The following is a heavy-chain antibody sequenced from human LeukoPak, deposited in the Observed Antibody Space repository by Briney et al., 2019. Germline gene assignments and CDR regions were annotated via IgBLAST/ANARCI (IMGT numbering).Heavy chain of an antibody. CDR1: GYTFTSYY. Sequence: GASVKVSCKASGYTFTSYYMHWVRQAPGQGLEWMGIINPSGGSTSYAQKFQGRVTMARDTSTDTAYMELSSLRYEDTAVYYCATGGGPQSLLWLGDAFDIWGQGTMVTVSS. D-gene: IGHD3-10*01. CDR3: ATGGGPQSLLWLGDAFDI. J-gene: IGHJ3*02. CDR2: INPSGGST. V-gene: IGHV1-46*01.